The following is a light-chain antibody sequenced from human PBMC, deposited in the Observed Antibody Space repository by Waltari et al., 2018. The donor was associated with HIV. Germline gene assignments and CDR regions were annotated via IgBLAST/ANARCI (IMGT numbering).Light chain of an antibody. V-gene: IGLV2-11*01. Sequence: QSALTQPRSVSGSPGQSVTISCTGTSSDIGGYNYVSWYQQYPGKAPKLMIYDVSERPSGVPVRCSGSKSGNTASLTISGLQAEDETDYYCCSYAGSSWVFGGGTKLTVL. J-gene: IGLJ3*02. CDR2: DVS. CDR3: CSYAGSSWV. CDR1: SSDIGGYNY.